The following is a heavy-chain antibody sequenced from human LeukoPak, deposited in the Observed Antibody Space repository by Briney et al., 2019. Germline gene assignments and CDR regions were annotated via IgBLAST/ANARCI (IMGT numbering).Heavy chain of an antibody. J-gene: IGHJ4*02. D-gene: IGHD6-13*01. CDR1: GFTFSSYA. CDR3: AKPPYSTSWSSFDY. Sequence: PGGSLRLSCAASGFTFSSYAMSWVRQAPGKGLEWVSAISGSGASTYYADSVKGRFTISRDISTNTLFLQMNSLRAEDTAVYYCAKPPYSTSWSSFDYWRQGTLVTVSS. V-gene: IGHV3-23*01. CDR2: ISGSGAST.